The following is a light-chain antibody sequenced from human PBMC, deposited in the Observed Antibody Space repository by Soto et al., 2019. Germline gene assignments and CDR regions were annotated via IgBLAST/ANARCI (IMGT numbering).Light chain of an antibody. CDR2: KAS. CDR1: QSISSW. CDR3: QQYNSYSMT. Sequence: DIQMTQSPSTLSASVGDRVNITCRASQSISSWLAWYQQKPGKAPKLLIYKASSLESGVPSRFSGSGSGTEFTLTISSLQPDDFATYYCQQYNSYSMTFGQGTKVEIK. J-gene: IGKJ1*01. V-gene: IGKV1-5*03.